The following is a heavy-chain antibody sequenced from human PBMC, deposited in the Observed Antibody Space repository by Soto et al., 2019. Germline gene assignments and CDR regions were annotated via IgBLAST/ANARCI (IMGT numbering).Heavy chain of an antibody. Sequence: PSETLSVTCAVSGGSISSSNWWSWVRQPPGKGLEWIGEIYHSGSTNYNPSLKSRVTISVDNSKNTLYLQMNSLRAEDTTVYYCAKDSGSYWFDYWGQGTLVTVSS. CDR1: GGSISSSNW. CDR2: IYHSGST. V-gene: IGHV4-4*02. J-gene: IGHJ4*02. CDR3: AKDSGSYWFDY. D-gene: IGHD1-26*01.